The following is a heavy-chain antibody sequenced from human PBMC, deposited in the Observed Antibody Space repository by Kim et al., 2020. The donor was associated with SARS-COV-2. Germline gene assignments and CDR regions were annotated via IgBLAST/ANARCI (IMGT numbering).Heavy chain of an antibody. J-gene: IGHJ6*01. Sequence: ASVKVSCKASGYTFTRDGINWVRQATGQGLEWMGGMDRNSGNTGYAQKFQGRVTMTRNTSISTAYMELSSLRSEDTAVYYCAGGKSGEIGVVRMADTDYG. CDR2: MDRNSGNT. V-gene: IGHV1-8*01. CDR3: AGGKSGEIGVVRMADTDYG. CDR1: GYTFTRDG. D-gene: IGHD3-22*01.